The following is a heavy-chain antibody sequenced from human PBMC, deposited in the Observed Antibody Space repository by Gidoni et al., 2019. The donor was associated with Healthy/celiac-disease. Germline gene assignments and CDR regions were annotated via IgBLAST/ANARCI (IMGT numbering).Heavy chain of an antibody. CDR1: GWSFSGYY. CDR3: ARGGRRGYSYGPTTFDI. CDR2: INHSGST. V-gene: IGHV4-34*01. J-gene: IGHJ3*02. D-gene: IGHD5-18*01. Sequence: QAQLQQWGAGLLKPSETLSLTCPVYGWSFSGYYWSWIRQPPGKGLEWIGEINHSGSTNYNPSLKSRVTISVDTSKNQFSLKLSSVTAADTAVYYCARGGRRGYSYGPTTFDIWGQGTMVTVSS.